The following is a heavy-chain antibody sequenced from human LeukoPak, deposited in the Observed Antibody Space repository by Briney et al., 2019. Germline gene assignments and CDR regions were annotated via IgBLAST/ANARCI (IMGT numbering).Heavy chain of an antibody. D-gene: IGHD3-10*01. CDR1: GGSISSSSYY. J-gene: IGHJ4*02. CDR2: INHSGTT. CDR3: AKHYMGSSYNHGLDC. V-gene: IGHV4-39*01. Sequence: SETLSLTCTVSGGSISSSSYYWGWIRQPPGKGLEWIGEINHSGTTYYNPSLKSRVTISVDTSKNQFSLKLSSVTAADTALYYCAKHYMGSSYNHGLDCWGQGTLVTVSS.